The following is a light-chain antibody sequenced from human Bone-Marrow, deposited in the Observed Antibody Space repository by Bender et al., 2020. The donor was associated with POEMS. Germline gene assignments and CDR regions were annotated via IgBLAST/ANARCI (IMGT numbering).Light chain of an antibody. V-gene: IGLV1-44*01. J-gene: IGLJ1*01. Sequence: QSVLTQPPSASGTPGQRVTISCSGGSSNIGAHAVNWYQHLPGTAPKLLIYSSHRRPSEVPDRFSGSRSGTSASLAISGLQAEDEADYFCCSYAGGSSYVFGSGTKVTVL. CDR1: SSNIGAHA. CDR3: CSYAGGSSYV. CDR2: SSH.